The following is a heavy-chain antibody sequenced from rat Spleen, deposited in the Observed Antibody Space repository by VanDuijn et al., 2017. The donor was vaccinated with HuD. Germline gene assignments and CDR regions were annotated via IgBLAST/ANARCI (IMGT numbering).Heavy chain of an antibody. D-gene: IGHD1-9*01. Sequence: EVQLVESGGGLVQPGRSLKLSCVASGFTFNNYWMTWIRQAPGKGLEWVATISTSGSRTYYPDSVKGRFTISRDNAKSSLYLQMNSLKSEDTASYYCARHGMGITSPFDYWGQGVMVTVSS. CDR2: ISTSGSRT. CDR1: GFTFNNYW. J-gene: IGHJ2*01. CDR3: ARHGMGITSPFDY. V-gene: IGHV5-31*01.